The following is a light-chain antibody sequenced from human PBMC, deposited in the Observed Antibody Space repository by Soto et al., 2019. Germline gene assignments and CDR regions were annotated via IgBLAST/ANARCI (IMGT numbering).Light chain of an antibody. V-gene: IGKV3-20*01. CDR3: QHYGSSPLT. CDR1: QSVSSSY. CDR2: GAS. J-gene: IGKJ4*01. Sequence: IVLTQSPGTLSLSPGERATLSCRATQSVSSSYLAWYQQKPGQAPRLLIYGASSRATGIPDRFSGSGSGTAFTLTISRLEPEDFAVYYCQHYGSSPLTFGGGTKVEI.